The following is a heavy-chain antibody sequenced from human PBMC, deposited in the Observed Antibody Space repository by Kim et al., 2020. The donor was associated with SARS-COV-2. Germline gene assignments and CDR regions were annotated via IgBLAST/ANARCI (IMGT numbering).Heavy chain of an antibody. V-gene: IGHV5-51*01. Sequence: SPSFQGQLTISADTSISTAYLQWSSLKASDTAMYYCARRSRFGSYWYFDLWGRGTLVTVSS. D-gene: IGHD3-10*01. CDR3: ARRSRFGSYWYFDL. J-gene: IGHJ2*01.